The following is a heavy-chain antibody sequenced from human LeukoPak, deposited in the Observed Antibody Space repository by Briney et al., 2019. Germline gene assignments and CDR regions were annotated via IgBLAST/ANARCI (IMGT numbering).Heavy chain of an antibody. J-gene: IGHJ5*02. D-gene: IGHD3-3*01. Sequence: TLSLTCTVSGGSISSGSYYWSWIRQPAGKGLEWIGRIYTSGSTNYNPSLKSRVTISVDTSKNQFSLKLSSVTAADTAVYYCARSFGGTDFWSGYLGNWFDPWGQGTLVTVSS. V-gene: IGHV4-61*02. CDR3: ARSFGGTDFWSGYLGNWFDP. CDR1: GGSISSGSYY. CDR2: IYTSGST.